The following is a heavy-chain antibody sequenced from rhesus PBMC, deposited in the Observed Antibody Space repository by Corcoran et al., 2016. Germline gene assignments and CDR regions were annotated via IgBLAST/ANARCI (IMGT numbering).Heavy chain of an antibody. V-gene: IGHV3S42*01. J-gene: IGHJ4*01. Sequence: EVQLVESGGGLAKPGGSLRLSCAASGFTFSSYWMNWVRQTPGKGLDWISAINSGGGSTYSADSVKGRFTISRDNSKNTLSLQMNSLRAEDTAVYYCAKGGYYGSSYYFDYWGQGVLVTVSS. CDR2: INSGGGST. D-gene: IGHD4-29*01. CDR1: GFTFSSYW. CDR3: AKGGYYGSSYYFDY.